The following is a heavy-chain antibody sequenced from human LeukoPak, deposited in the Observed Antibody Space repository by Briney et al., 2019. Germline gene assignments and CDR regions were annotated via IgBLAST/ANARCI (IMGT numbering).Heavy chain of an antibody. CDR1: GGSVSSINYY. CDR3: ARGPMITFGGVIGNFDY. CDR2: IFYSGST. J-gene: IGHJ4*02. Sequence: SETLSLTCTVSGGSVSSINYYWSWIRQPPGKGLEWLGYIFYSGSTNYNPSLKSRVTISVDTSKNQFSLKLSSVTAADTAVYYCARGPMITFGGVIGNFDYWGQGTLVTVSS. V-gene: IGHV4-61*01. D-gene: IGHD3-16*02.